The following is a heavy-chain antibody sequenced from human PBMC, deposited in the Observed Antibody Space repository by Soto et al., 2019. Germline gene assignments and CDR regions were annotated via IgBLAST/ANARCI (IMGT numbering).Heavy chain of an antibody. Sequence: QLQLQESGSGLVKPSQTLSLTCAVSGGSISSGGYSWSWIRQPPGKGLEWIGYIYHSGSTYYNPSLTSRVTIPVASSTTQFSLKLSSVTAADTAVYYCASIPSPWGQGTLVTVSS. CDR2: IYHSGST. J-gene: IGHJ5*02. CDR1: GGSISSGGYS. D-gene: IGHD2-21*01. V-gene: IGHV4-30-2*01. CDR3: ASIPSP.